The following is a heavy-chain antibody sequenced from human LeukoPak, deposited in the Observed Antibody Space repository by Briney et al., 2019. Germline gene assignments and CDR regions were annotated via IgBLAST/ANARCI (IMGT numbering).Heavy chain of an antibody. Sequence: ASVKVSCKASGGTFSSYAISWVRQAPGQGLEWMGRIIPILGIANYAQKFQGRVTITADKSTSTAYMELSSLRSEDTAVYYCASRNEYSSPTEDYWGQGTLVTVSS. CDR3: ASRNEYSSPTEDY. D-gene: IGHD6-6*01. V-gene: IGHV1-69*04. CDR1: GGTFSSYA. CDR2: IIPILGIA. J-gene: IGHJ4*02.